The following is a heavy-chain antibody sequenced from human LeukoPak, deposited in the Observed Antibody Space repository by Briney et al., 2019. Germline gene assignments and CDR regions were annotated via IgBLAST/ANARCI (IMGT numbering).Heavy chain of an antibody. CDR2: ISAYNGNT. CDR3: AREVTVVPAANHYYYYMDV. CDR1: GYTFTSYG. Sequence: ASVKVSCKASGYTFTSYGISGVRQAPGQGLERMGWISAYNGNTNYAQKLQGRVTMTTDTSTSTAYMELRSLRSDDTAVYYCAREVTVVPAANHYYYYMDVWGKGTTVTVSS. V-gene: IGHV1-18*01. D-gene: IGHD2-2*01. J-gene: IGHJ6*03.